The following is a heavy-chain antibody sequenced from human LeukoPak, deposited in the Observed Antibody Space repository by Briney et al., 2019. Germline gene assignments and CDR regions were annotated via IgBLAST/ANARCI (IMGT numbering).Heavy chain of an antibody. CDR2: IYYSGST. CDR1: GDSINNYY. D-gene: IGHD3-10*01. CDR3: ARPYYYGSGNYYNRYLDL. Sequence: PSETLSLTCTVSGDSINNYYWSWIRQPPGKGLEYIGYIYYSGSTNYNPSLKSRVTMSVDTSKNQFSLKLSSVTVADTAVYYCARPYYYGSGNYYNRYLDLWGRGTLVTVSS. V-gene: IGHV4-59*01. J-gene: IGHJ2*01.